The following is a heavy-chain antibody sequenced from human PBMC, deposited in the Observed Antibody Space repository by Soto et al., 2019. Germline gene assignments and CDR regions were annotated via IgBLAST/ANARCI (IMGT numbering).Heavy chain of an antibody. J-gene: IGHJ3*02. D-gene: IGHD2-8*01. CDR2: INPNSGGT. CDR1: GYTFTGYY. Sequence: ASVKVSCKASGYTFTGYYMHWVRQAPGQGLEWMGWINPNSGGTNYAQKFQGWVTMTRDTSISTAYMELSRLRSDDTAVYYCATQTGYCTNGVCKEAFDIWGQGTMVTVSS. CDR3: ATQTGYCTNGVCKEAFDI. V-gene: IGHV1-2*04.